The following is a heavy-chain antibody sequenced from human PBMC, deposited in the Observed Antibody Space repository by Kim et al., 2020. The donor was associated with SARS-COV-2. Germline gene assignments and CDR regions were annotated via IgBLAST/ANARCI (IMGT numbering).Heavy chain of an antibody. D-gene: IGHD6-13*01. Sequence: TTYNPALKSRVTISVDTSKNQFSLKLSSVTAADTAVYYCASYSSSWFFDYWGQGTLVTVSS. CDR2: T. CDR3: ASYSSSWFFDY. J-gene: IGHJ4*02. V-gene: IGHV4-34*01.